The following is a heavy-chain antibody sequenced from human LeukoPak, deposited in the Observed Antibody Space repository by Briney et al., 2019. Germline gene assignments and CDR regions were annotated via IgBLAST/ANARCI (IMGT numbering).Heavy chain of an antibody. V-gene: IGHV4-38-2*02. J-gene: IGHJ6*03. CDR3: ARHGISGYASYYYYYYMDV. D-gene: IGHD5-12*01. CDR2: IYHSGST. CDR1: GYSISSNYY. Sequence: SETLSLTCTVSGYSISSNYYWGWIRQPPGKGLEWIGSIYHSGSTYYNPSLKSRVTISVDTSKNQFSLKLSSVTAADTAVYYCARHGISGYASYYYYYYMDVWGKGTTVTISS.